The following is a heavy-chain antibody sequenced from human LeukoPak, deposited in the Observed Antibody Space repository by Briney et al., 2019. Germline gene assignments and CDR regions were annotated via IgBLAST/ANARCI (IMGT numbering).Heavy chain of an antibody. CDR3: ARGGYYDSLDY. D-gene: IGHD3-22*01. CDR2: IIPIFGTA. V-gene: IGHV1-69*13. J-gene: IGHJ4*02. Sequence: ASVKVSCKASGYTFTSYYMHWVRQAPGQGLEWMGGIIPIFGTANYAQKFQGRVTITADESTSTAYMELSSLRSEDTAVYYCARGGYYDSLDYWGRGTLVTVSS. CDR1: GYTFTSYY.